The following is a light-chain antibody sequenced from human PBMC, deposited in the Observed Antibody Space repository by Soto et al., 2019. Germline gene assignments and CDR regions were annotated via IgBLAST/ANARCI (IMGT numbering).Light chain of an antibody. CDR1: QSVSSY. J-gene: IGKJ4*01. CDR2: DAS. CDR3: QQRSNWPLT. Sequence: EIVLTQSPATLSLSPGERATLSCRASQSVSSYLAWYQEKPGQAPMLLIYDASNRATGNPARYSGSVSGTDLTMNISSLEHEDFAVYYCQQRSNWPLTFGGGNKVEIK. V-gene: IGKV3-11*01.